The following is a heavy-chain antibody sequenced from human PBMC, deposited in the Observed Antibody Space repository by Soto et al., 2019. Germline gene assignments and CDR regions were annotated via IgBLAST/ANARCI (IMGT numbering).Heavy chain of an antibody. CDR2: IYYSGST. CDR3: ATRTDSSGCFDY. CDR1: GGSISSGGYH. V-gene: IGHV4-31*03. J-gene: IGHJ4*02. D-gene: IGHD3-22*01. Sequence: QVQLQESGPGLVKPSQTLSLTCTVSGGSISSGGYHWSWIRQHPGKGLEWIGYIYYSGSTYYNPSLKSRVTISVDTSKNQFSLKLSSVTAADTAVYYCATRTDSSGCFDYWGQGTLVTVSS.